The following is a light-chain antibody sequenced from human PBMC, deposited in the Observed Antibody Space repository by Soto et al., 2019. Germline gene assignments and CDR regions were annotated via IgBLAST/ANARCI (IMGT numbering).Light chain of an antibody. V-gene: IGKV1-5*03. CDR2: KAS. Sequence: DIQMTQSPSTLSASVGDRVTITCRASQSVTTWLAWYQQKPGKAPKLLIYKASNLESGLPSRFTGSGSGTEFTLTISSLQSDDFATYYCQQYSTCPITFGQGTRLEIK. J-gene: IGKJ5*01. CDR1: QSVTTW. CDR3: QQYSTCPIT.